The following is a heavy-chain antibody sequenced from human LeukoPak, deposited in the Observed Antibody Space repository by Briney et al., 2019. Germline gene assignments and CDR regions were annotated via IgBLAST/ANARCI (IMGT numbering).Heavy chain of an antibody. CDR2: IRYDGSNK. J-gene: IGHJ4*02. D-gene: IGHD5-18*01. Sequence: NPGGSLRLSCAASGFTFSSSGMHWVRQAPGKGLEWVAFIRYDGSNKYYADSAKGRFTISRDNSKNTLYLQMNSLRAEDTAVYYCARDGDLGYSYGAHYFDYWGQGTLVTVSS. CDR1: GFTFSSSG. CDR3: ARDGDLGYSYGAHYFDY. V-gene: IGHV3-30*02.